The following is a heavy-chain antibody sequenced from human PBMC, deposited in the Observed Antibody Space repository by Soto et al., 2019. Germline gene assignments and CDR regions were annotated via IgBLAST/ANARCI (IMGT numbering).Heavy chain of an antibody. CDR2: IERDDDDK. CDR3: ARSIRGPRRFNGMDV. V-gene: IGHV2-70*13. CDR1: GFSLTSPGMC. J-gene: IGHJ6*02. Sequence: GPTLVNPTETLTVTCTFSGFSLTSPGMCVSWIRQSPGKALEWLALIERDDDDKYYSTSLKTRLTISKDTRKNQVVLTMANMDPADTATYYCARSIRGPRRFNGMDVWGQGTTVTVSS. D-gene: IGHD1-20*01.